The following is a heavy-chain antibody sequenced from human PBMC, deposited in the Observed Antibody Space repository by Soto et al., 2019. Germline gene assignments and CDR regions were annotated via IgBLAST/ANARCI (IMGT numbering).Heavy chain of an antibody. CDR2: IYPGDSDT. D-gene: IGHD5-12*01. CDR1: GYSFTNYW. Sequence: EVHLVQSGAEVKTSGESLKISCKASGYSFTNYWIGWVRQMPGKGLEWMGFIYPGDSDTRYSQSFQGQVTISADKSITTAYLQWSSLKAPDSAMYYCARLSGDGYNCFDYWGQGALVTVSS. V-gene: IGHV5-51*01. J-gene: IGHJ4*02. CDR3: ARLSGDGYNCFDY.